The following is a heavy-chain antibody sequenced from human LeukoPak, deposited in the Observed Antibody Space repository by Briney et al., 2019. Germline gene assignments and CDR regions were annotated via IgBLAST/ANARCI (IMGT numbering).Heavy chain of an antibody. V-gene: IGHV3-23*01. Sequence: GGSLRLSCAVSGITLSNYGMSWVRQAPGKGLEWVAGLSGSGGGTNYADSVKGRFTISRDKAKNSLYLQMNSLRVEDTAVYYCARDYKYAFDNWGQGTLVTVSS. D-gene: IGHD5-24*01. CDR3: ARDYKYAFDN. CDR2: LSGSGGGT. J-gene: IGHJ4*02. CDR1: GITLSNYG.